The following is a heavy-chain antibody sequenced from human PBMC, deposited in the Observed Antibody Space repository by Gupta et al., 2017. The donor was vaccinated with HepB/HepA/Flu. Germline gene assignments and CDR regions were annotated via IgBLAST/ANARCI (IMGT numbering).Heavy chain of an antibody. D-gene: IGHD3-10*01. J-gene: IGHJ4*02. CDR3: ARDFRSTFDY. CDR2: IIPTGGST. V-gene: IGHV1-46*01. Sequence: QVQLVQSGAEVKKPGASVKVSCKASGYIFTSYYMHWVRQAPGQGLEWMGIIIPTGGSTTYAQKFQGRVTMTRDTSTSTVYMELSSLKSEDTAVYYCARDFRSTFDYWGQGTLVTVSS. CDR1: GYIFTSYY.